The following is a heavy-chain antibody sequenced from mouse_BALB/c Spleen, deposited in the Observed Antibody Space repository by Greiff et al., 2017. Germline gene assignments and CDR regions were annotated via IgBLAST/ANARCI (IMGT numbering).Heavy chain of an antibody. J-gene: IGHJ2*01. D-gene: IGHD2-3*01. CDR1: GYSITSGYY. CDR3: ARGGRLVPLYFDY. CDR2: ISYDGSN. V-gene: IGHV3-6*02. Sequence: EVQLQESGPGLVKPSQSLSLTCSVTGYSITSGYYWNWIRQFPGNKLEWMGYISYDGSNNYNPSLKNRISITRDTSKNQFFLKLNSVTTEDTATYYCARGGRLVPLYFDYWGQGTTLTVSS.